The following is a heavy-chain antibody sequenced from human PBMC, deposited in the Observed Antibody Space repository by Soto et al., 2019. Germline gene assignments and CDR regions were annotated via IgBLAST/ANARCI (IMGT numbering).Heavy chain of an antibody. CDR1: GFTFRSYP. V-gene: IGHV3-30-3*02. CDR2: VSYDGITK. D-gene: IGHD3-3*01. J-gene: IGHJ4*02. CDR3: TKEGLFWSGSFDS. Sequence: RLSCAASGFTFRSYPMHWVRQAPGKGLEWVAIVSYDGITKYADSVKGRFTISRDNSNNTLFLQMNSLRTEDTAVYYCTKEGLFWSGSFDSWGQGTLVTVSS.